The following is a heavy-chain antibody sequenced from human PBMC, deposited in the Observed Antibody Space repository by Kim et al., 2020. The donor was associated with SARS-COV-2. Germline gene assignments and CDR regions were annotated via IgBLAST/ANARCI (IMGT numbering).Heavy chain of an antibody. V-gene: IGHV1-3*01. D-gene: IGHD3-22*01. CDR1: GYTFTSYA. CDR3: ARTATYYYDSSGYFHKIFDY. J-gene: IGHJ4*02. Sequence: ASVKVSCKASGYTFTSYAMHWVRQAPGQRLEWMGWINAGNGNTKYSQKFQGRVTITRDTSASTAYMELSSLRSEDTAVYYCARTATYYYDSSGYFHKIFDYWGQGTLVTVSS. CDR2: INAGNGNT.